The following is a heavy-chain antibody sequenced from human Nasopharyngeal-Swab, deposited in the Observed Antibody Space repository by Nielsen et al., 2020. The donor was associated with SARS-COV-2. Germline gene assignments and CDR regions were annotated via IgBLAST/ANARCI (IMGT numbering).Heavy chain of an antibody. V-gene: IGHV3-11*06. Sequence: GESLKISCAASGFTFSDYYISWIRQAPGKGLEWVSYISSSSSYTNYADSVKGRFTISRDNAKNSLYLQMNSLRAEDTAVYYCARGSQWLVGPHGYWGQGTLVTVSS. CDR1: GFTFSDYY. CDR2: ISSSSSYT. D-gene: IGHD6-19*01. CDR3: ARGSQWLVGPHGY. J-gene: IGHJ4*02.